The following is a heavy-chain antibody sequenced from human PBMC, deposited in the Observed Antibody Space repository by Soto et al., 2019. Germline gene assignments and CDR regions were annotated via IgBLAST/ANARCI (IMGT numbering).Heavy chain of an antibody. J-gene: IGHJ4*01. CDR1: GCTFSSYA. D-gene: IGHD3-16*02. CDR3: AGGYEDVWGCYPD. V-gene: IGHV1-69*01. CDR2: IIPIFGTA. Sequence: QVQLVQSVAEVKTPGSSVKVACKASGCTFSSYAISWVRQAPGQGLEWMGGIIPIFGTANYAQKFQGSVTSTADECTTAGYMGLRSVRSADTAVYCCAGGYEDVWGCYPDGGQVTLVTVCS.